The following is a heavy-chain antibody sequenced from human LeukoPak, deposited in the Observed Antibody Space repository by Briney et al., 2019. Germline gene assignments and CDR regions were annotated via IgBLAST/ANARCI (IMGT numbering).Heavy chain of an antibody. Sequence: SETLSLTCAVYGGSFSGYYWSWIRQPPGKGLEWIGEINHSGSTNYNPSLKSRVTISVDTSKNQFSLKLSSVTAADTAVHYCARRGRGSYPQFTRGWFDPWRQGTLVTVSS. J-gene: IGHJ5*02. CDR2: INHSGST. D-gene: IGHD1-26*01. V-gene: IGHV4-34*01. CDR1: GGSFSGYY. CDR3: ARRGRGSYPQFTRGWFDP.